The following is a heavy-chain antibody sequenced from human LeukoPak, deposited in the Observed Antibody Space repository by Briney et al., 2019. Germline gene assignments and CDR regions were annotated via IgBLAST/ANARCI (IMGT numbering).Heavy chain of an antibody. J-gene: IGHJ6*03. Sequence: SVKVSCKASGGTFSSYAISWVRQAPGQGLEWVGRIIPIFGTANYAQKFQGRVTITTDESTSTAYMELSSLRSEDTAVYYCARDPLPQYTDYYYMDVWGKGTTVTVSS. CDR3: ARDPLPQYTDYYYMDV. CDR2: IIPIFGTA. CDR1: GGTFSSYA. V-gene: IGHV1-69*05. D-gene: IGHD5-18*01.